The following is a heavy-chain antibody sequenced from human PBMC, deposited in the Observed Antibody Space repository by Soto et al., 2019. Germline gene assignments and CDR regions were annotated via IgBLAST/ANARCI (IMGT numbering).Heavy chain of an antibody. CDR1: GYAFSGFY. V-gene: IGHV1-46*01. J-gene: IGHJ4*02. CDR3: ARDWEFGF. Sequence: QVQLVQSGAEVKKPGASVKVSCKASGYAFSGFYMHWVRQAPGQGLAWMGVINPSGDSTTYAQKCQGRLTMTKDTSTSTLYMELSSLRSEDTAVYYCARDWEFGFWGQGTLVTVSS. D-gene: IGHD3-10*01. CDR2: INPSGDST.